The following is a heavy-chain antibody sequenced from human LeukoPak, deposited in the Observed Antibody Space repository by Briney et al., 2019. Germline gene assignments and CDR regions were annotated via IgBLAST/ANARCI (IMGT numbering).Heavy chain of an antibody. D-gene: IGHD2-15*01. CDR2: ISYDGNNK. CDR3: ARDRDRDIIGDGMDV. CDR1: GFTFSNYA. J-gene: IGHJ6*04. Sequence: PGGSLRLSCAASGFTFSNYAMYWVRRAPVKGLEWVAVISYDGNNKHNADSVNARFTISRDNSKNMSYLQVNSLRPEDTAVYFCARDRDRDIIGDGMDVWGKRTTVTVSS. V-gene: IGHV3-30*04.